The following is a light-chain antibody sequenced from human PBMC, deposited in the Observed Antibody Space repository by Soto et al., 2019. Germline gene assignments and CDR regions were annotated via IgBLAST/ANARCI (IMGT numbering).Light chain of an antibody. CDR2: DVS. CDR3: SSYTKSITVI. J-gene: IGLJ2*01. CDR1: SSDVGGYKY. Sequence: QSVLTQPASVSGSPGQSITISCTGTSSDVGGYKYVSWYQQQPGKAPKLIIYDVSNRPSGVSSRFSGSKSGNTASLTISGLQAEDEADDYCSSYTKSITVIFGGGTKVTVL. V-gene: IGLV2-14*03.